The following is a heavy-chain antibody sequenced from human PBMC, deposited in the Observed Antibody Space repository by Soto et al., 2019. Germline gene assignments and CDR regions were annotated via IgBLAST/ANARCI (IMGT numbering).Heavy chain of an antibody. V-gene: IGHV3-21*01. CDR1: GFTFSSYS. J-gene: IGHJ3*02. CDR3: ARNRGQLLFHDAFDI. CDR2: ISSSSSYI. D-gene: IGHD2-2*01. Sequence: EVQLVESGGGLVKPGGSLRLSCAASGFTFSSYSMNWVRQAPGKGLEWVSSISSSSSYIYYADSVKGRFTISRDNAKNSLYLQMNSLRAEDTAVYYCARNRGQLLFHDAFDIWGQGTMVTVSS.